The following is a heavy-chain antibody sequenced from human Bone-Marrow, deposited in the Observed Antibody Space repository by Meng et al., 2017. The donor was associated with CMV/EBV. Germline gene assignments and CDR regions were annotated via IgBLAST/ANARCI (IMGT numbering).Heavy chain of an antibody. V-gene: IGHV3-53*01. J-gene: IGHJ2*01. CDR3: ARCPPEVVRGYWYFDL. CDR2: IYRDDSI. D-gene: IGHD3-10*01. Sequence: GESLKISCAASGFTVSSNYMSWVRQAPGKGLEWVSFIYRDDSISYADSVKGRFTISRDKSKNTLYLQMNSLRVEDMAVYYCARCPPEVVRGYWYFDLWGRGTLVTVSS. CDR1: GFTVSSNY.